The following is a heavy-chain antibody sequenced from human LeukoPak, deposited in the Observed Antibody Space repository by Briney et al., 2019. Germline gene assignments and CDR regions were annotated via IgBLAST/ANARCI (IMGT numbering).Heavy chain of an antibody. J-gene: IGHJ3*02. CDR2: INPNSGGT. V-gene: IGHV1-2*02. CDR3: AREQREGSAFDI. Sequence: ASVKAPCKPSGYTFTGYYLHWVRQPPGKGLDWLGWINPNSGGTNYAQKFQGRVTMTRDTSISTAYMELSRLRSEDTAVYYCAREQREGSAFDIWGQGTMVTVSS. CDR1: GYTFTGYY. D-gene: IGHD3-10*01.